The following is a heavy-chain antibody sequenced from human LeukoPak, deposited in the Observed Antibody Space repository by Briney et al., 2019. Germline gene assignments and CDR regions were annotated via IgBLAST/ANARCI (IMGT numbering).Heavy chain of an antibody. D-gene: IGHD3-16*02. Sequence: GGSLRLSCAASGFTFSSYWMSWVRQAPGKGLEWVANIKQDGSEKYYVDSVKGRFTISRDNAKNSLYLQMNSLRAEDTAVYDCASEDDYVWGSYRFRYWGQGPLVTVSS. V-gene: IGHV3-7*01. CDR3: ASEDDYVWGSYRFRY. CDR1: GFTFSSYW. CDR2: IKQDGSEK. J-gene: IGHJ4*02.